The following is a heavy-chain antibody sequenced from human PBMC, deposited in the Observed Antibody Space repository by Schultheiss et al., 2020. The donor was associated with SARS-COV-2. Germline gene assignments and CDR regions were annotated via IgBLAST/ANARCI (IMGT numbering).Heavy chain of an antibody. V-gene: IGHV4-34*01. Sequence: SETLSLTCTVSGGSISSYYWSWIRQPPGKGLEWIGEINHSGSTNYNPSLKSRVTISVDTSKNQFSLKLSSVTAADTAVYYCARGGSRSIAAAVRFDYWGQGTLVTVSS. D-gene: IGHD6-13*01. CDR3: ARGGSRSIAAAVRFDY. CDR1: GGSISSYY. J-gene: IGHJ4*02. CDR2: INHSGST.